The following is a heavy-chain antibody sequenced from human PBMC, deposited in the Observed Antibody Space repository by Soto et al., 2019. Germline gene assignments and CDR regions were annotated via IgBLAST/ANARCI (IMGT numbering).Heavy chain of an antibody. V-gene: IGHV3-23*01. J-gene: IGHJ5*02. CDR3: AKDRSSTTIAAAGNNWFDP. CDR1: GFTFSSYA. D-gene: IGHD6-13*01. Sequence: GSLRLSCAASGFTFSSYAMSWVRQAPGKGLEWVSAISGSGGSTYYADSVKGRFAISRDNSKNTLYLQMNSLRAEDTAVYYCAKDRSSTTIAAAGNNWFDPWGQGTLVTVSS. CDR2: ISGSGGST.